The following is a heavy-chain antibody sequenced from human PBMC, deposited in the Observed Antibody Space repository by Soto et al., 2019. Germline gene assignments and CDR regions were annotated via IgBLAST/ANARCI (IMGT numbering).Heavy chain of an antibody. D-gene: IGHD2-15*01. J-gene: IGHJ3*02. V-gene: IGHV3-23*01. CDR3: AKDSPPPDIVVVVAATSIDAYDI. Sequence: PGGSLRLPCAASGFTFSSYAMLWVRQAPGKGLEWVSAISGSGGSTYYADSVKGRFTISRDNSKNTLYLQMNSLRAEDTAVYYCAKDSPPPDIVVVVAATSIDAYDIWGQGTMVTVSS. CDR1: GFTFSSYA. CDR2: ISGSGGST.